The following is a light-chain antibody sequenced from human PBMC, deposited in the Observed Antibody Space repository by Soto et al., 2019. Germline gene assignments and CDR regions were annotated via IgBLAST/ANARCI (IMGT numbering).Light chain of an antibody. CDR2: GAS. V-gene: IGKV3-20*01. CDR3: QQYGYSPIT. Sequence: EIVLTQSPGTLYLSPGYRATLSCMASQSVFNNHIGWYQQKPGQAPRRLIFGASFRATGIPDRFSGGGSGTDFTLTISRLEPEDFAVYYCQQYGYSPITFGQGTRLEIK. J-gene: IGKJ5*01. CDR1: QSVFNNH.